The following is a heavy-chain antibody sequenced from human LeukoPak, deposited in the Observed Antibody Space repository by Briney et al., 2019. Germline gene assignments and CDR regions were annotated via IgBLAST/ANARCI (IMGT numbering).Heavy chain of an antibody. CDR2: INHSGST. D-gene: IGHD1-1*01. V-gene: IGHV4-34*01. J-gene: IGHJ6*02. CDR3: ARGRSGTTFYYYYYGMDV. CDR1: GGSFSSYY. Sequence: PSETLSLTCAVYGGSFSSYYWSWIRQPPGKGLEWIGEINHSGSTNYNPSLKSRVTISVDTSKNQFSLKLSSVTAADTAVYYCARGRSGTTFYYYYYGMDVWGQGTTVTVSS.